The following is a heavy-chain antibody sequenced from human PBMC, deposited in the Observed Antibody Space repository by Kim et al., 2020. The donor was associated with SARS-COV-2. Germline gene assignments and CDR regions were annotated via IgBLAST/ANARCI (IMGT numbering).Heavy chain of an antibody. CDR2: IRSDESKR. Sequence: GGSLRLSCTASGFTFSPFAMHWVRQAPGKGLEWVAVIRSDESKRYYAESVKDRFTISRDNSKNTLYLQMNSLRAEDTAIYFCARNFGSATMIGDVWGLGTVHTVTS. D-gene: IGHD3-10*01. J-gene: IGHJ3*01. CDR3: ARNFGSATMIGDV. V-gene: IGHV3-33*01. CDR1: GFTFSPFA.